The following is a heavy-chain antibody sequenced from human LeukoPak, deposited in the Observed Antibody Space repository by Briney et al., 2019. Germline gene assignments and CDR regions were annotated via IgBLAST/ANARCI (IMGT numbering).Heavy chain of an antibody. CDR3: ARVFNGYDPDYYMDV. J-gene: IGHJ6*03. CDR1: GYTFTYYG. V-gene: IGHV1-8*02. CDR2: MNPNSGNT. Sequence: GASVKVSCKASGYTFTYYGLNWVRQAPGQGLEWMGWMNPNSGNTGYAQKFQGRVTMTRNTSISTAYMELSSLRSEDTAVYYCARVFNGYDPDYYMDVWGKGTTVTISS. D-gene: IGHD5-12*01.